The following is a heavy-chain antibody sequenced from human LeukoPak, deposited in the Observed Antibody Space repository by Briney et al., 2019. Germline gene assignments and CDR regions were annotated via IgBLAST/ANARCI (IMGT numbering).Heavy chain of an antibody. D-gene: IGHD6-13*01. Sequence: PGGSLRLSCAASGFTFSSYGMNWVRQAPGKGLEWVSSIGSSGRYIYYADSMKGRFTISRDNAKNSLYLQMNSLRAEDTAVYACARGGSSSPYYFDSWGQATLVTVSS. CDR2: IGSSGRYI. J-gene: IGHJ4*02. CDR1: GFTFSSYG. V-gene: IGHV3-21*01. CDR3: ARGGSSSPYYFDS.